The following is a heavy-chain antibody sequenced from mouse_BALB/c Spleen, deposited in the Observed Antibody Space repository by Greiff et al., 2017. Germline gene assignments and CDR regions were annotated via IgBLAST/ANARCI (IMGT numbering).Heavy chain of an antibody. CDR2: IYPGDGDT. Sequence: QVQLKESGAELARPGASVKLSCKASGYTFTSYWMQWVKQRPGQGLEWIGAIYPGDGDTRYTQKFKGKATLTADKSSSTAYMQLSSLASEDSAVYYCARPLTGTWGFAYWGQGTLVTVSA. D-gene: IGHD4-1*01. CDR1: GYTFTSYW. CDR3: ARPLTGTWGFAY. V-gene: IGHV1-87*01. J-gene: IGHJ3*01.